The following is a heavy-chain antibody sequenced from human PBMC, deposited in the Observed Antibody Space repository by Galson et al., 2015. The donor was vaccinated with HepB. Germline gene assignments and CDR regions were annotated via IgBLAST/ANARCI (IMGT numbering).Heavy chain of an antibody. J-gene: IGHJ3*01. CDR2: INQDGGAR. Sequence: SLRLSCAASGFTFTNYYMGWVRQAPGKGLEWVAYINQDGGARFYADSVRGRFTISRDNADNLLYLQMNSLRVEDTAVYYCARWSLAFDFWGQGTMLTVSS. CDR3: ARWSLAFDF. CDR1: GFTFTNYY. V-gene: IGHV3-7*01.